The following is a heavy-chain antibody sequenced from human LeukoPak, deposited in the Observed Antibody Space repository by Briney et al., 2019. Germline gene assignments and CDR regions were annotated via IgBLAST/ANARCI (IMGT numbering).Heavy chain of an antibody. V-gene: IGHV1-46*01. CDR2: INPSGGST. J-gene: IGHJ3*02. Sequence: ASVKVSCKASGYTFTGYFMHWVRQAPGQGLEWMGIINPSGGSTSYAQKFQGRVTMTRDMSTSTVYMELSSLRSEDTAVYYCARVHTYYYDTGYDAFDIWGRGTMVTVSS. CDR3: ARVHTYYYDTGYDAFDI. D-gene: IGHD3-22*01. CDR1: GYTFTGYF.